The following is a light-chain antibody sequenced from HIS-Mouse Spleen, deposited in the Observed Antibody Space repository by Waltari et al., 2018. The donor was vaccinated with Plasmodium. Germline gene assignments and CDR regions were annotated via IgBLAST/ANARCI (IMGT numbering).Light chain of an antibody. Sequence: EIVITQSPATLSVSPGERATLSCRASQSVSSNLAWYQQKPGQAPRPLIYGASTRATGIPARFSGSGSGTEFTLTISSMQSEDFAVYYCQQYNNWPRGTFGQGTKVEIK. CDR3: QQYNNWPRGT. CDR1: QSVSSN. J-gene: IGKJ1*01. CDR2: GAS. V-gene: IGKV3-15*01.